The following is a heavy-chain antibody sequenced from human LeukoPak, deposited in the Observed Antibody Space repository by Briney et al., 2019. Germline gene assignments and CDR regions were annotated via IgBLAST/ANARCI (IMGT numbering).Heavy chain of an antibody. J-gene: IGHJ5*02. V-gene: IGHV3-11*01. CDR3: ARVRGSSWFLFDP. D-gene: IGHD6-13*01. CDR1: GFTFSSYA. CDR2: ISNSGGTM. Sequence: GGSLRLSCAASGFTFSSYAMSWFRQAPGKGLEWVSYISNSGGTMYYADSVKGRFTISRDNAKNSLYLQMNSLRAEDTAVYYCARVRGSSWFLFDPWGQGTLVTVSS.